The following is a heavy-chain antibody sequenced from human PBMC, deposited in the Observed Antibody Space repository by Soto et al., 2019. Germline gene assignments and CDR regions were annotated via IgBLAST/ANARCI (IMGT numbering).Heavy chain of an antibody. V-gene: IGHV3-33*01. J-gene: IGHJ5*02. CDR3: ARGRYCSSTSCYGWFDP. CDR1: GFTFSNYG. D-gene: IGHD2-2*01. Sequence: QVQLVESGGGVVQPGRSLRLSCAASGFTFSNYGMHWVRQAPGKGLEWVAVRWYDGSNKDYADSVKGRFTISRDNSKNPLYLQMNSLRAEDTAVYYCARGRYCSSTSCYGWFDPWGQGTLVTVSS. CDR2: RWYDGSNK.